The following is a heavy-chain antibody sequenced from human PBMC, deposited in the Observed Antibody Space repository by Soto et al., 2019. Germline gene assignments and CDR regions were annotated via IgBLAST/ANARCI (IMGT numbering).Heavy chain of an antibody. CDR3: ARRITIFSWFDP. CDR1: GGTFSSYA. V-gene: IGHV1-69*13. D-gene: IGHD3-3*01. J-gene: IGHJ5*02. CDR2: IIPIFGTA. Sequence: SVKVSCKASGGTFSSYAISWVRQAPGQGLEWMGGIIPIFGTANYAQKFQGRVTITADESTSTAYMEPSSLRSEDTAVYYCARRITIFSWFDPWGQGTLVTVSS.